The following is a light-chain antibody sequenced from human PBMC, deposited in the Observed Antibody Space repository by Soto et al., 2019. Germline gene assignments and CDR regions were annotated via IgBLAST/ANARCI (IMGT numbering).Light chain of an antibody. Sequence: VIWMTQSPSLLSASTGDRVTISCRVSQGVSSYLAWYQQKPGKAPELLIYAASTLQSGVPSRFSGSGSGTDFTLTISRLQSEDFATYYCQQYYSFPPTFGQGTKVEIK. CDR1: QGVSSY. J-gene: IGKJ1*01. V-gene: IGKV1D-8*01. CDR2: AAS. CDR3: QQYYSFPPT.